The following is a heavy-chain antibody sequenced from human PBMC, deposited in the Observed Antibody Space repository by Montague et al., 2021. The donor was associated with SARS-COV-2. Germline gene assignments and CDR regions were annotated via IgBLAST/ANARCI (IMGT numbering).Heavy chain of an antibody. Sequence: CAISGDSVSRNNPAWNWIRQSPSRGLVRLGRTYYRSKWYNDYAVSVKSRVIINPDTSNNRISLQLNSVTPEDTAVYYCARAYCGGDCYFYWYFDLWGRGTLVTVSS. CDR2: TYYRSKWYN. J-gene: IGHJ2*01. CDR3: ARAYCGGDCYFYWYFDL. CDR1: GDSVSRNNPA. D-gene: IGHD2-21*02. V-gene: IGHV6-1*01.